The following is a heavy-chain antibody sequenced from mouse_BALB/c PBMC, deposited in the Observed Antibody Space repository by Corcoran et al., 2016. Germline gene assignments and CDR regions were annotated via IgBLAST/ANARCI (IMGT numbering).Heavy chain of an antibody. J-gene: IGHJ4*01. CDR3: ASIYDGYAMDY. CDR1: DYSISSGYY. CDR2: ISYDGSN. Sequence: DVQLQESGPGLVKPSQALSLTCSVTDYSISSGYYWNWIRQFPGNKLEWMGYISYDGSNNYNPSLKNRISITRDTSKNQFFLKLNSVTTEDTATYYCASIYDGYAMDYWGQGTSVTVSS. D-gene: IGHD2-3*01. V-gene: IGHV3-6*02.